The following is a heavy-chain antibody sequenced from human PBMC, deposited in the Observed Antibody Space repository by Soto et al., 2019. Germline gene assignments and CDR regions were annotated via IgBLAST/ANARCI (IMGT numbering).Heavy chain of an antibody. J-gene: IGHJ6*02. Sequence: PSETLSLTCAVYGGSFSGYYWSWIRQPPGKGLEWIGEINHSGSTNYNPSLKSRVTISVDTSKNQFSLKLSSATAADTAVYYCARSPPYYDFWSGYYILDYYYGMDVWGQGTTVTVSS. CDR2: INHSGST. D-gene: IGHD3-3*01. CDR1: GGSFSGYY. V-gene: IGHV4-34*01. CDR3: ARSPPYYDFWSGYYILDYYYGMDV.